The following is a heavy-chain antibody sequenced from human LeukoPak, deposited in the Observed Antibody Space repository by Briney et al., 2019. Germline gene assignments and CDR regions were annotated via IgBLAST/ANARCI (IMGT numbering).Heavy chain of an antibody. CDR3: ARDAKYYYGSRTFFFYEH. CDR2: IYYSGST. CDR1: GGSISSNDYY. V-gene: IGHV4-61*08. Sequence: PSETLSLTCTVSGGSISSNDYYWSWIRQPPGKGLEWIGYIYYSGSTNYNPSLKSRVTIAVDTSKNQFSLRLSSVTAADTAIYYCARDAKYYYGSRTFFFYEHWGQGTLLTVSS. J-gene: IGHJ4*02. D-gene: IGHD3-10*01.